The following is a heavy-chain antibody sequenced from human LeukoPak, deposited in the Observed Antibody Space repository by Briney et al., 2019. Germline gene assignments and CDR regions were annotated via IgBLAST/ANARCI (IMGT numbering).Heavy chain of an antibody. CDR1: GFTFSSYS. Sequence: GGSLRLSWAASGFTFSSYSMNWIRQAPGKGLEWVSSISSSSSYIYYADSVKGRFTISRDNAKNSLYLQMNSLRAEDTAVYYCARLYSSSWYSAFDIWGQGTMVTVSS. V-gene: IGHV3-21*01. CDR2: ISSSSSYI. D-gene: IGHD6-13*01. J-gene: IGHJ3*02. CDR3: ARLYSSSWYSAFDI.